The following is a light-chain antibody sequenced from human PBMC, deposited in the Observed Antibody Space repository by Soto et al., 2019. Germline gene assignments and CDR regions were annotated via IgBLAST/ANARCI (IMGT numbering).Light chain of an antibody. CDR1: HSVSNS. CDR2: GAS. J-gene: IGKJ1*01. Sequence: EIVMTQSPATLSVSPGERATLFCRASHSVSNSLAWYQQKPGQAPRLLIHGASTRATGIPARFSGSGSGTEFTLTISSLQSEDFAVYYCQQYSDWRPQFGQGTKVDIK. CDR3: QQYSDWRPQ. V-gene: IGKV3-15*01.